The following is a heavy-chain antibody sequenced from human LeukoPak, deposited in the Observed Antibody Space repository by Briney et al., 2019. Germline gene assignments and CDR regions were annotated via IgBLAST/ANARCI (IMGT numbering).Heavy chain of an antibody. D-gene: IGHD6-19*01. CDR1: GFTFSNYW. Sequence: QPGGSLRLSCATSGFTFSNYWMSWVRQAPGKGLEWVANIKQDGSEKKYVDSVKGRLTISRDNAKNSLYLQMNSLRAEDTAVYYCARDPEEWLVPIDYWGQGTLVTVSS. CDR2: IKQDGSEK. V-gene: IGHV3-7*01. CDR3: ARDPEEWLVPIDY. J-gene: IGHJ4*02.